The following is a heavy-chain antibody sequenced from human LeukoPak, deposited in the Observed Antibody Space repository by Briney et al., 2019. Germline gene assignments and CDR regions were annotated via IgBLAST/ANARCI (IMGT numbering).Heavy chain of an antibody. CDR3: AKEVRTSGRAGIFGY. V-gene: IGHV3-30*04. J-gene: IGHJ4*02. CDR1: TFTFSNPV. CDR2: ISIDGNGK. Sequence: GGSLRLSCVPSTFTFSNPVMHGVRQAPGKGLEGVSGISIDGNGKYYADSVRGRITISRDNSKNTLYLEMNSLSAEDTAVYYCAKEVRTSGRAGIFGYWGQGTLVAVSS. D-gene: IGHD2-2*01.